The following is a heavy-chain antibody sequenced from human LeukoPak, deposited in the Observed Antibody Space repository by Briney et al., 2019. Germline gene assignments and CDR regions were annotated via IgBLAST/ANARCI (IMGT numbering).Heavy chain of an antibody. J-gene: IGHJ4*02. D-gene: IGHD2-8*01. CDR2: INHSGST. CDR1: GGSFSGYY. Sequence: KPSETLSLTCAVYGGSFSGYYWSWIRQPPGKGLEWIGEINHSGSTNYNPSLKSQVTISVDTSKNQFSLKLSSVTAADTAVYYCARSGIEDIVLMVYAHFDYWGQGTLVTVSS. CDR3: ARSGIEDIVLMVYAHFDY. V-gene: IGHV4-34*01.